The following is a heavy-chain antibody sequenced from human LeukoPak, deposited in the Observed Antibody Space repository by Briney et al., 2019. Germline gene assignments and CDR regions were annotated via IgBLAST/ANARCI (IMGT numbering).Heavy chain of an antibody. CDR2: VYPGDSDT. CDR3: ARLAGPFVDAFDI. V-gene: IGHV5-51*01. CDR1: GYSFTSYW. Sequence: GESLKISCKGSGYSFTSYWIGWVRQMPGEGLEWMGIVYPGDSDTRYSPSFQGQVTISADKSISTAYLQWSSLKASDTAMYYCARLAGPFVDAFDIWGQGTMVTVSS. J-gene: IGHJ3*02.